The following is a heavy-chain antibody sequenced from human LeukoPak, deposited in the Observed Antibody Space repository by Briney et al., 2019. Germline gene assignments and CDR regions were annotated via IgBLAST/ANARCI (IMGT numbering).Heavy chain of an antibody. Sequence: ASVKVPCKASGYTFTSYGISWVRQAPGQGLEWMGWISAYNGNTNYAQKLQGRVTMTTDTSTSTAYMELRSLRSDGTAVYYCATGKIPLRYFDWLPHDYWGQGTLVTVSS. D-gene: IGHD3-9*01. CDR1: GYTFTSYG. J-gene: IGHJ4*02. V-gene: IGHV1-18*04. CDR2: ISAYNGNT. CDR3: ATGKIPLRYFDWLPHDY.